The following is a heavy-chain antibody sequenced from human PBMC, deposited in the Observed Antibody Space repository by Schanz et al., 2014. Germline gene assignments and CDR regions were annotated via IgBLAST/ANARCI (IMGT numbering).Heavy chain of an antibody. J-gene: IGHJ3*02. CDR2: IGRRGQVI. CDR3: ARSYHDDDDYTRALDM. CDR1: GFPFSYYT. Sequence: VESGGGLVKPGGSLRLSCAVSGFPFSYYTMNWVRQAPGKGPEWVACIGRRGQVIYYADSMEGRFTISRDNAQNSLFLQMNSLRVEDTAVYYCARSYHDDDDYTRALDMWSQGTMVTVSS. V-gene: IGHV3-21*01. D-gene: IGHD3-16*01.